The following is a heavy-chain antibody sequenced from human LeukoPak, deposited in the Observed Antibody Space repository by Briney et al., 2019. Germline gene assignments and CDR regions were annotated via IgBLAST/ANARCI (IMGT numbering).Heavy chain of an antibody. D-gene: IGHD5-24*01. CDR2: IGGSGGST. CDR3: AKDLGQRWLPSDAFDF. V-gene: IGHV3-23*01. J-gene: IGHJ3*01. CDR1: GFTFAGYT. Sequence: GGSLRLSCVASGFTFAGYTMTWVRQARGKALEWVSGIGGSGGSTFYADSVKGRFTISRDNSKNTVYLQLNSLRAEDTALYYCAKDLGQRWLPSDAFDFWGQGTMVTVSS.